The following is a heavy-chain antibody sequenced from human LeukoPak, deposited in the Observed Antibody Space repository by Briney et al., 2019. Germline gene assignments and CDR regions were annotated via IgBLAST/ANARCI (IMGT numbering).Heavy chain of an antibody. CDR1: GGSFSGYY. Sequence: TSETLSLTCAVYGGSFSGYYWSWIRQPPGKGLEWIGEINHSGSTNYNPSLRSRVTISLDTSKNQFSLKLSSVTAADTAIYYCARGVVAAAGRTFDFWGQGTLVTVSS. CDR2: INHSGST. J-gene: IGHJ4*02. D-gene: IGHD6-13*01. CDR3: ARGVVAAAGRTFDF. V-gene: IGHV4-34*01.